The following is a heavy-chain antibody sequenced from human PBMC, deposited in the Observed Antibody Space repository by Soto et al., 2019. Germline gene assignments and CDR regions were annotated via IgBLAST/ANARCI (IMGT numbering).Heavy chain of an antibody. D-gene: IGHD3-22*01. J-gene: IGHJ6*02. V-gene: IGHV3-33*01. CDR3: ARDSDSPTTYYYGMDV. CDR1: GFTFSSYG. CDR2: IWYDGSNK. Sequence: GGSLRLSCAASGFTFSSYGMHWVRQAPGKGLEWVAVIWYDGSNKYYADSVKGRFTISRDNSKNTLYLQMNSLRAEDTAVYYCARDSDSPTTYYYGMDVWGQGTTVTVSS.